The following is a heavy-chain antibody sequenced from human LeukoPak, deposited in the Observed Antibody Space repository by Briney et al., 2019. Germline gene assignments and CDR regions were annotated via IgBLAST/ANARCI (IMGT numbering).Heavy chain of an antibody. CDR2: ISSDESNK. V-gene: IGHV3-30*18. D-gene: IGHD5-12*01. CDR3: AKDLDIVAASGHYYGMDV. Sequence: GSSLRLSCVASGFTFRSYGIHWVRQAPGKGLECVAVISSDESNKSYADSVKGRFTISRDNSENTLYLQMNSLRPEDTAVYYCAKDLDIVAASGHYYGMDVWGQGTTVTVSS. J-gene: IGHJ6*02. CDR1: GFTFRSYG.